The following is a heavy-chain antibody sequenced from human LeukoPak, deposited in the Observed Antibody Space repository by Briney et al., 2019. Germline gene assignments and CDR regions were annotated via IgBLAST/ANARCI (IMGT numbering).Heavy chain of an antibody. V-gene: IGHV4-59*01. Sequence: SQTLSLTCTVSAGSISNYYWSWIRQPPGKGLEWIGNIHYSGSTNYQSSLESRVTMSIDTSKNLFSLNLSSVTAADTAVYYCAGWVWTVSRVEYFENWGQGTLVTVGS. CDR1: AGSISNYY. CDR2: IHYSGST. D-gene: IGHD3/OR15-3a*01. J-gene: IGHJ1*01. CDR3: AGWVWTVSRVEYFEN.